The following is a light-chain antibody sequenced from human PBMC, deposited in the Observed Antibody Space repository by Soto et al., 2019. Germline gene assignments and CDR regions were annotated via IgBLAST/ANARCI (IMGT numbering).Light chain of an antibody. J-gene: IGLJ1*01. V-gene: IGLV2-8*01. CDR3: SSYAGSNFFYV. CDR2: EVT. Sequence: QSVLTQPPSASGSPGQSVTISCTGTSSDVGSYNYVSWYQQYPGKAPKLIIYEVTQRPSGVPDRFSGSKSGNTASLTVSGLQAEDEADYYCSSYAGSNFFYVFGTGTKVTVL. CDR1: SSDVGSYNY.